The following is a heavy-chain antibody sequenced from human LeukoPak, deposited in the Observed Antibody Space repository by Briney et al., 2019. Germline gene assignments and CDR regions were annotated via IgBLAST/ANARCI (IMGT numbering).Heavy chain of an antibody. CDR3: ARGTVGATSYYYDFYYPDV. CDR1: GFTLSDHY. V-gene: IGHV3-72*01. CDR2: IRNKAYSDTT. Sequence: GGSLRLSCAASGFTLSDHYMDWVRQPPGRGLEWVGRIRNKAYSDTTEYAASVKDRFTISRDGSKNSLYLQMNSLKTEDTAVYYCARGTVGATSYYYDFYYPDVWGQGTLLTVSS. D-gene: IGHD1-26*01. J-gene: IGHJ4*02.